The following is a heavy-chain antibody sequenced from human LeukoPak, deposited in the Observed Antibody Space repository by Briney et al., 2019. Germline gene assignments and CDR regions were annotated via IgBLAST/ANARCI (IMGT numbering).Heavy chain of an antibody. CDR3: ARRRRDGYNFYFDF. CDR2: IYYSGRT. D-gene: IGHD5-24*01. Sequence: KPSETLSLTCNVSGVSITTGSYYWTWIRQHPGKGLEWIGFIYYSGRTDYSPSLKSRAAISLDTSKNQFSLKLNSVTAADTAVYYCARRRRDGYNFYFDFWGQGSLVAVSS. V-gene: IGHV4-31*03. CDR1: GVSITTGSYY. J-gene: IGHJ4*02.